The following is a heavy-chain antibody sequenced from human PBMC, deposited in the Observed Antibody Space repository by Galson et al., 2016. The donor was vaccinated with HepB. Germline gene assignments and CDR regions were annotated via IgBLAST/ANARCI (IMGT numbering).Heavy chain of an antibody. D-gene: IGHD2-15*01. CDR1: GFTFSSYG. CDR2: ISYDGSNT. V-gene: IGHV3-30*03. CDR3: ARDRHCSGGSCYGL. J-gene: IGHJ4*02. Sequence: SLRLSCAASGFTFSSYGMHWVRQAPGKGLEWVAVISYDGSNTYYADSVKGRFTISRDNSKNTLYPQMNNLRADDTAVYYCARDRHCSGGSCYGLWGQGTLVTVSS.